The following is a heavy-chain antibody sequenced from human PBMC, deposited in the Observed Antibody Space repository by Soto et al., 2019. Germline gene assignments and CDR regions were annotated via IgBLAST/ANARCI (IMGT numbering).Heavy chain of an antibody. CDR1: GGSISSSSYY. CDR3: ARHGRYSLELPRALDY. Sequence: QLQLQESGPGLVKPSETLSLTCTVSGGSISSSSYYWGWIRQPPGKGLEWIGSIYYSGSTYYNPSLKSRVTISVDTSKNQFSLKLSSVTAADTAVYYCARHGRYSLELPRALDYWGQGTLVTVSS. J-gene: IGHJ4*02. CDR2: IYYSGST. D-gene: IGHD1-26*01. V-gene: IGHV4-39*01.